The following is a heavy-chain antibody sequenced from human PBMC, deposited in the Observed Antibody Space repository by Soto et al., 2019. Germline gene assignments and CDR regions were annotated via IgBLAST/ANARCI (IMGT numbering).Heavy chain of an antibody. CDR1: GFTFSDYY. CDR2: ISHDGNII. J-gene: IGHJ6*02. Sequence: QVQLVASWGNLDKPGGSLRLSFAASGFTFSDYYISWIRPSPGKGLRWVSYISHDGNIIYYGDSFTGRFTIFRDNTKKSLHLQMYSLRAEDTAEYYCARVDNSDYGLDVWGQGTTVTVSS. CDR3: ARVDNSDYGLDV. D-gene: IGHD4-4*01. V-gene: IGHV3-11*01.